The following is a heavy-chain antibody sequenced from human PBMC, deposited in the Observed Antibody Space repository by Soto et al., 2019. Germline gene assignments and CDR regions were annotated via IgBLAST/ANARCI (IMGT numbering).Heavy chain of an antibody. D-gene: IGHD2-2*01. V-gene: IGHV1-3*01. Sequence: GASVKVSCKASGYTFTSYAMHWVRQAPGQRLEWMGWINAGNGNTKYSQKFQGRVTITRDTSASTAYMELSSLRSEDTAVYYCAREDIVVVPAAHNWFDPWGKGTMVTVPS. J-gene: IGHJ5*02. CDR3: AREDIVVVPAAHNWFDP. CDR2: INAGNGNT. CDR1: GYTFTSYA.